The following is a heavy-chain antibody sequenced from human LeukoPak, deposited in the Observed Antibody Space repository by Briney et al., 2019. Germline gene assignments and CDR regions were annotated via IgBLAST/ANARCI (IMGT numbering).Heavy chain of an antibody. CDR1: GGSFSGYY. CDR3: ASPNPVTIDY. V-gene: IGHV4-34*01. Sequence: SKTLSLTCAVYGGSFSGYYWSWIRQPPGKGLEWIGEINHSGSTNYNPSLESRVTISVDTSKNQFSLKLSSVTAADTAVYYCASPNPVTIDYWGQGTLVTVSS. CDR2: INHSGST. J-gene: IGHJ4*02. D-gene: IGHD3-3*01.